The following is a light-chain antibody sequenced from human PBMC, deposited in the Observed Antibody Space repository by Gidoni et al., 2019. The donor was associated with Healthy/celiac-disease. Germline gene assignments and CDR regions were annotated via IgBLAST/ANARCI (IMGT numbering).Light chain of an antibody. CDR1: QSVSSSY. V-gene: IGKV3D-20*01. Sequence: EIVLTQSPATLSLSPGERAPLSCGASQSVSSSYLAWYQQKPGLAPRLLIYDASSRATGIPDRFSGSGSGTDFTLTISRLEPEDFAVYSCQQYGSSPWTFGQGTKVEIK. CDR2: DAS. J-gene: IGKJ1*01. CDR3: QQYGSSPWT.